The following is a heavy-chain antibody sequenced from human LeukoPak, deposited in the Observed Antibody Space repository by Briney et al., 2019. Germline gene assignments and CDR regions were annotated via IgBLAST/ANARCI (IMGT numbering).Heavy chain of an antibody. Sequence: PGGSLRLSCAASGFTFSSYGMHWVRQAPGKGLEWVAVISYDGSNKNYADSVKGRFTISRDNSKNTLYLQINSLRAEDTAVYYCAKGYGLQLVNNWFDPWGQGTLVSVSS. CDR2: ISYDGSNK. D-gene: IGHD6-13*01. CDR1: GFTFSSYG. J-gene: IGHJ5*02. CDR3: AKGYGLQLVNNWFDP. V-gene: IGHV3-30*18.